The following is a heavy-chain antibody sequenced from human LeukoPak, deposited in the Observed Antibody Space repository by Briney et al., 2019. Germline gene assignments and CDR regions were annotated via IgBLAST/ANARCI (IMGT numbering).Heavy chain of an antibody. V-gene: IGHV4-39*07. CDR3: ARVYDILTGYSHFDY. CDR1: GGSLSFYY. D-gene: IGHD3-9*01. J-gene: IGHJ4*02. Sequence: SETLSLTCGVSGGSLSFYYWSWIRQPPGKGLEWIGSIYYSGSTYYNPSLKSRVTISVDTSKNQFSLKLSSVTAADTAVYYCARVYDILTGYSHFDYWGQGTLVTVSS. CDR2: IYYSGST.